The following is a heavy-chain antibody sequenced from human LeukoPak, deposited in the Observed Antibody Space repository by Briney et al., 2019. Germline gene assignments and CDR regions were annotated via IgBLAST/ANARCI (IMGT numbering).Heavy chain of an antibody. CDR2: INWNGAGT. CDR3: ARVTVYYDSSGYFDY. CDR1: GVIFDNYG. D-gene: IGHD3-22*01. J-gene: IGHJ4*02. Sequence: GGSLRLSCAASGVIFDNYGMSWVRHAPGRGLEWVCGINWNGAGTGYADSVKGRFTISRDKAKNSLYLQMNSLRAEDTALYYCARVTVYYDSSGYFDYWGQGTLVTVSS. V-gene: IGHV3-20*04.